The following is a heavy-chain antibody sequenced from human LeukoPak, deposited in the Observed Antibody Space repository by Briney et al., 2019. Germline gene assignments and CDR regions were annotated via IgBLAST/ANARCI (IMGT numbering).Heavy chain of an antibody. J-gene: IGHJ4*02. Sequence: GGSLRLSCAASGFTFTSYAMNWVRQAPGKGLEWVSFISGSGDITYYADSVKGPFTISRDNSKNTLYLQMNSLRAEDTALYYCAKSRGESRGASNYWGQGTLVTVSS. CDR3: AKSRGESRGASNY. V-gene: IGHV3-23*01. CDR1: GFTFTSYA. CDR2: ISGSGDIT. D-gene: IGHD1-26*01.